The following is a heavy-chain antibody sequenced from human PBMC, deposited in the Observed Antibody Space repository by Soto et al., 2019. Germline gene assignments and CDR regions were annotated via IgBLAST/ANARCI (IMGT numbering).Heavy chain of an antibody. CDR2: IYSEGTT. J-gene: IGHJ6*02. D-gene: IGHD5-18*01. CDR1: GITVSSIY. Sequence: GSLRLSCAVSGITVSSIYMTWVRQAPGKGLEWVSVIYSEGTTYYADSVKGRFTISRDNSKNTLYLQMNSLRAEDTAVYYCARDPLGYSYGLYYNYGMDVWGQGTTVTVSS. V-gene: IGHV3-53*01. CDR3: ARDPLGYSYGLYYNYGMDV.